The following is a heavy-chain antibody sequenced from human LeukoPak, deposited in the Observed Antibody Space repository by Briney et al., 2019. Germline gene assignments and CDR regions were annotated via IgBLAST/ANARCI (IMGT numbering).Heavy chain of an antibody. J-gene: IGHJ6*03. V-gene: IGHV3-66*01. CDR1: GFNFGDYA. CDR3: ARVSVVVNYYMDV. D-gene: IGHD2-21*01. Sequence: GGSLRLSCTGSGFNFGDYAMSWFRQAPGKGLEWVSVIYSGGSTYYADSVKGRFTISRDNSKNTLYLQMNSLRAEDTAVYYCARVSVVVNYYMDVWGKGTTVTISS. CDR2: IYSGGST.